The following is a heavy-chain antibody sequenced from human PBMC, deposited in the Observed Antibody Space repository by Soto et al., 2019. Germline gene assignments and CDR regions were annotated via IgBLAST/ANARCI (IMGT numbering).Heavy chain of an antibody. D-gene: IGHD3-10*01. CDR3: ASIRANTYYYGMDV. CDR2: IIPIFGTA. J-gene: IGHJ6*02. V-gene: IGHV1-69*12. Sequence: QVQLVQSGAEVKKPGSSVKVSCKDSGGTFSSYAISWVRQAPGQGLEWTGGIIPIFGTADYAQKFQGRVTITADESTSTAYMELSSLRSEDTAVYYCASIRANTYYYGMDVWGQGTTVTVSS. CDR1: GGTFSSYA.